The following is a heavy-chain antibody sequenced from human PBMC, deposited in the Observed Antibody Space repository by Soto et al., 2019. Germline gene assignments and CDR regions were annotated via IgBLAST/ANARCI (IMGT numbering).Heavy chain of an antibody. V-gene: IGHV1-18*04. CDR3: ARDRWAYYDILTGYPYDAFDI. CDR1: GYTFTSYG. CDR2: ISAYNGNT. Sequence: ASVKVSCKASGYTFTSYGISWLRQAPGQGLEWMGWISAYNGNTNYAQKLQGRVTMTTDTSTSTAYMELRSLRSDDTAVYYCARDRWAYYDILTGYPYDAFDIWGQGTMVTVSS. J-gene: IGHJ3*02. D-gene: IGHD3-9*01.